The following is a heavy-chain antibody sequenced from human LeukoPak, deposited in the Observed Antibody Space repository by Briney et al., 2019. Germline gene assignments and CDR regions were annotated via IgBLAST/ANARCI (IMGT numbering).Heavy chain of an antibody. V-gene: IGHV4-59*01. Sequence: GSLRLSCAASGFTFSDYYMSWIRQPPGKGLEWIGYIYYSGSTNYNPSLKSRVTISVDTSKNQFSLKLSSVTAADTAVYYCARAHPRYSSSWYSFAFDIWGQGTMVTVSS. D-gene: IGHD6-13*01. CDR3: ARAHPRYSSSWYSFAFDI. J-gene: IGHJ3*02. CDR2: IYYSGST. CDR1: GFTFSDYY.